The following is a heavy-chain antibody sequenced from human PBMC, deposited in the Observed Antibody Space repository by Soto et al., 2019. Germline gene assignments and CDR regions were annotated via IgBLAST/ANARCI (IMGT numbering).Heavy chain of an antibody. D-gene: IGHD5-18*01. J-gene: IGHJ5*02. CDR1: GYSFTSYW. Sequence: ISCKGSGYSFTSYWIGWVRQMPGKGLEWMGIIYPGDSDTRYSPSFQGQVTISADKSISTAYLQWSSLKASDTAMYYCARLGGNGYSYGYPNWFDPWGQGTLVTVSS. V-gene: IGHV5-51*01. CDR3: ARLGGNGYSYGYPNWFDP. CDR2: IYPGDSDT.